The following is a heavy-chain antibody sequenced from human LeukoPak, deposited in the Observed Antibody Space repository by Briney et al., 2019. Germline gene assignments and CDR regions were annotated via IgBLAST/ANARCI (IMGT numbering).Heavy chain of an antibody. D-gene: IGHD3-22*01. Sequence: GGSLRLSCAASGFTFSDYYMSWIRQAPGKGLEWVSYISSSGSTIYYADSVKGRFNISRDNSKNTLYLQMNSLRAEDTAVYYCAKDPHAYYYDSSGSTDYWGQGTLVTVSS. CDR2: ISSSGSTI. J-gene: IGHJ4*02. CDR1: GFTFSDYY. CDR3: AKDPHAYYYDSSGSTDY. V-gene: IGHV3-11*01.